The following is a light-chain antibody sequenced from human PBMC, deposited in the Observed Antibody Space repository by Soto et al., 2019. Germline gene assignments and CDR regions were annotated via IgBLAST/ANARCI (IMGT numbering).Light chain of an antibody. CDR2: GAS. CDR1: QSVGSY. V-gene: IGKV3-20*01. J-gene: IGKJ1*01. CDR3: QQYGSSPRT. Sequence: EIVLTQSPATLSLSPGQRAALSCRASQSVGSYLAWYQQKLGQAPRLLIFGASTRATGIPDRFSGSGSGTDFTLTISRLEPEDLAVYYCQQYGSSPRTFGQGTKVEIK.